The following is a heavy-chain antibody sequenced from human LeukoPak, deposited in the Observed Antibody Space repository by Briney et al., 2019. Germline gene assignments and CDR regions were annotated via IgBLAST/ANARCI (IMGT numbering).Heavy chain of an antibody. V-gene: IGHV3-20*04. CDR2: INWNGGST. Sequence: GGSLRLSCAASGFTFDDYGMSWVRQAPGKGLEWVSGINWNGGSTGYADSVKGRFTISRDNAKNSLYLQMNSLRAEDTAVYYCATLLSSSYYFDYWGQGTLVTVSS. CDR3: ATLLSSSYYFDY. D-gene: IGHD3-10*02. CDR1: GFTFDDYG. J-gene: IGHJ4*02.